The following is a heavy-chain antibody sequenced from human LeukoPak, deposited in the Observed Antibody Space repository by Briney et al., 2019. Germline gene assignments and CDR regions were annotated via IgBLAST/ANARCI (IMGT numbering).Heavy chain of an antibody. V-gene: IGHV3-30*18. J-gene: IGHJ5*02. D-gene: IGHD1-26*01. CDR2: ISYDGSNK. CDR1: GFTFSSYG. Sequence: GGSLRPSCAASGFTFSSYGMHWVRQAPGKGLEWVAVISYDGSNKYYADSVKGRFTISRDNSKNTLYLQMNSLGAEDTAVYYCAKDLPAGGFDPWGQGTLVTVSS. CDR3: AKDLPAGGFDP.